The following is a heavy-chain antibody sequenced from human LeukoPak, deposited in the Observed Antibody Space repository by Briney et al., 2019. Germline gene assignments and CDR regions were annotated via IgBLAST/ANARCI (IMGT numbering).Heavy chain of an antibody. CDR2: MNPNSGNT. V-gene: IGHV1-8*03. D-gene: IGHD1-14*01. Sequence: ASVKVSCKASGYTFTSYDINWVRQATGQGLEWMGWMNPNSGNTGYAQKFQGRVTITRNTSISTAYMELSSLRSEETAGYYCARGLRYLLLGPNPPKRYYIDYWGEGTLGSVSP. J-gene: IGHJ4*02. CDR1: GYTFTSYD. CDR3: ARGLRYLLLGPNPPKRYYIDY.